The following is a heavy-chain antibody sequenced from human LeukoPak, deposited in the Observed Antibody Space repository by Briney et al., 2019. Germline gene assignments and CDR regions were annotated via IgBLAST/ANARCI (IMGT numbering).Heavy chain of an antibody. D-gene: IGHD3-16*02. Sequence: TSETLSLTCTVSGGSIRSYYWTWIRQPPGEGLEWIGCVYYSRGTYYNPSLKSRVTMSLDTSKNQFSLKLSSLTAADTAVYYCASTLGELSLYLDYWGQGTLVTVSS. J-gene: IGHJ4*02. CDR2: VYYSRGT. CDR3: ASTLGELSLYLDY. CDR1: GGSIRSYY. V-gene: IGHV4-59*01.